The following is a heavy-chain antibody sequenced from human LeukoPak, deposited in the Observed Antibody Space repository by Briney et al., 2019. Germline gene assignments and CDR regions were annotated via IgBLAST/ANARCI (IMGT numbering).Heavy chain of an antibody. CDR1: GGSFSGYY. CDR3: ARAAAAGGHYFDY. Sequence: SETLSLTCAVSGGSFSGYYWSWIRQPPGKGPEWIGEINHSGSTNYNPSLKSRVTISVDTSKNQFSLKLSSVTAADTAVYYCARAAAAGGHYFDYWGQGTLVTVSS. J-gene: IGHJ4*02. D-gene: IGHD6-13*01. V-gene: IGHV4-34*01. CDR2: INHSGST.